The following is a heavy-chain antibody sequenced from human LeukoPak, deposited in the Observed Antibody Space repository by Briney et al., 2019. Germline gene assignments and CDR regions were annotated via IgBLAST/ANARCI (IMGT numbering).Heavy chain of an antibody. V-gene: IGHV4-4*02. D-gene: IGHD2-2*01. CDR2: IYHSGRT. CDR3: AREVPAASGDDY. CDR1: GGSISSSNW. J-gene: IGHJ4*02. Sequence: PSGTLSLTCAVSGGSISSSNWWSWVRQPPGRGLEWIGEIYHSGRTNYNPSLKSRVTISVDKSRNQVSLKLSSVTAADTAVYYCAREVPAASGDDYWGQGTLVTVSS.